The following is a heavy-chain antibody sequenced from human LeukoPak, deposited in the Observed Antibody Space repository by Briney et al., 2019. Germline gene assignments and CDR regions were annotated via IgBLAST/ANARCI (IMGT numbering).Heavy chain of an antibody. J-gene: IGHJ3*02. CDR2: IYYSGST. Sequence: SETLSLTCTVSGGSLSSYYWSWIRQPPGKGLEWIGYIYYSGSTNYNPSLKSRVTISVDTSKNQFSLKLSSVTAADTAVYYCARDEGVGAAGAFDIWGQGTMVTVSS. D-gene: IGHD2-15*01. V-gene: IGHV4-59*01. CDR1: GGSLSSYY. CDR3: ARDEGVGAAGAFDI.